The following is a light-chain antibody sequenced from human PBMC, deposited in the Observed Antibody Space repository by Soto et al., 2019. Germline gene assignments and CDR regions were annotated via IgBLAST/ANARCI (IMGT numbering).Light chain of an antibody. J-gene: IGKJ1*01. CDR2: WAS. CDR1: QTVLHSSNNKNF. V-gene: IGKV4-1*01. CDR3: QQYLAAPT. Sequence: DIVMTQSPDSLAVSLGERATINCKSSQTVLHSSNNKNFLTWYQQKPGQPPKMLISWASTRESGVPDRFSGSGSGTDFTLTISSLQAEDVAVYYCQQYLAAPTLGQGTKVEIK.